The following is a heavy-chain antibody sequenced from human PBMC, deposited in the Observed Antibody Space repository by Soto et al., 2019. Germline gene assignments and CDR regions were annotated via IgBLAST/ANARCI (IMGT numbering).Heavy chain of an antibody. D-gene: IGHD6-13*01. J-gene: IGHJ1*01. CDR2: IYPGDSDT. CDR1: GYSFTTNW. Sequence: GESLKISCKGSGYSFTTNWIGWVRQMPGKGLEWMGVIYPGDSDTRYSPSFQGQVAISADKSINTAYLQWSSLKASDTAMYYCARHSGVAEDGTDWGQGTLVTVS. CDR3: ARHSGVAEDGTD. V-gene: IGHV5-51*01.